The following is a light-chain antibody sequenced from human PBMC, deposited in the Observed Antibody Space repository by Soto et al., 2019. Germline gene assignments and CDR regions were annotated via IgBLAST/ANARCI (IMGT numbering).Light chain of an antibody. CDR2: DVS. CDR1: SSDVGGYNY. CDR3: SSYTSSSTLDVV. J-gene: IGLJ2*01. Sequence: QSALTQPASVSGSPGQSITISCTGTSSDVGGYNYVSWYQQHPGKAPTLMIYDVSNRPSGVSNRFSGSKSGNTASLTISGLQAEDEADDYCSSYTSSSTLDVVFGGGTKLTVL. V-gene: IGLV2-14*01.